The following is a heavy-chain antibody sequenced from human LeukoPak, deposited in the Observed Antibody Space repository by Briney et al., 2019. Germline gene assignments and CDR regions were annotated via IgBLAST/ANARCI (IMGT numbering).Heavy chain of an antibody. V-gene: IGHV3-7*01. CDR2: IKQDGSEK. CDR1: EFTFSTYW. D-gene: IGHD3-3*01. Sequence: PGGSLRLSCAASEFTFSTYWMSWVRQAPGKGLEWVANIKQDGSEKYYVDSVKGRFTISRDNAKNSLYLQMNSLRAEDTAVYYCARSGYYDFWSGTDYFDYWGQGTLVTVSS. J-gene: IGHJ4*02. CDR3: ARSGYYDFWSGTDYFDY.